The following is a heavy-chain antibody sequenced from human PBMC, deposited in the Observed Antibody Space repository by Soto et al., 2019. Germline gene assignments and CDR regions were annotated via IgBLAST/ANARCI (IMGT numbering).Heavy chain of an antibody. Sequence: EVQLVESGGGLVQPGGSLKLSCAASGFTFSGSAMHWVRQASGKGLEWVGRIRSKANSYATAYAASVKGRFTISRDNSKNTAYLQMNSLKTEDTAVYYCTTHDGTTPYYYYGMDVWGQGTTVTVSS. CDR1: GFTFSGSA. CDR2: IRSKANSYAT. CDR3: TTHDGTTPYYYYGMDV. D-gene: IGHD2-15*01. J-gene: IGHJ6*02. V-gene: IGHV3-73*02.